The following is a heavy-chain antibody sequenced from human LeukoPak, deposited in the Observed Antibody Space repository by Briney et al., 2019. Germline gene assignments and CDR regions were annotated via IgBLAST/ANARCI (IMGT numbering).Heavy chain of an antibody. J-gene: IGHJ5*02. V-gene: IGHV1-18*01. CDR3: ARDVGVTPRWFDP. Sequence: RASVTVSCKASGYTFTSYGISRVRQAPGQGLEWMGWISAYNGNTNYAQKLQGRVTMTTDTSTSTAYMELRSLRSDDTAVYYCARDVGVTPRWFDPWGQGTLVTVSS. CDR2: ISAYNGNT. D-gene: IGHD2-21*01. CDR1: GYTFTSYG.